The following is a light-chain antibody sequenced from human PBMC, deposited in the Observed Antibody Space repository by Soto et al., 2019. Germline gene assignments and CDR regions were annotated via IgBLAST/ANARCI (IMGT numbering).Light chain of an antibody. CDR3: SSYTSTNTPYV. Sequence: QSVLTQPASVSGSPGLSITISCTGSSSDVGAYNFVSWYQHHPGRAPKLILYEVTTRPSGVSSRFSGSKSGNTASLTISGLQADDEATYYCSSYTSTNTPYVFGTGTKVTVL. CDR1: SSDVGAYNF. CDR2: EVT. V-gene: IGLV2-14*01. J-gene: IGLJ1*01.